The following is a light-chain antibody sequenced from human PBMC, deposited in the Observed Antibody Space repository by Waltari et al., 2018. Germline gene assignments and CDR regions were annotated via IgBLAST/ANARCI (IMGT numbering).Light chain of an antibody. Sequence: DIRMTQSPSSLSASVGDRVTITCRASQDIRRYLNWYQQKPGKAPNLLIYTASSLQSGVPPRFSGSGSGTDFTLTITSLQPEDFATYFSQQSYSTPYSFAQGTKVEIK. J-gene: IGKJ2*03. CDR2: TAS. V-gene: IGKV1-39*01. CDR3: QQSYSTPYS. CDR1: QDIRRY.